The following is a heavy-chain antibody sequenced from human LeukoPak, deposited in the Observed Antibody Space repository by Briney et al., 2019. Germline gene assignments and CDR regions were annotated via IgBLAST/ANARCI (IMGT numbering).Heavy chain of an antibody. Sequence: PSGTLSLTCTVSGGSISSSSYYGGWIRQPPGKGLEWIGSIYYSGSTYYNPSLKSRVTISVDTSKNQFSLKLSSVTAADTAVYYCARQNYDFWSGYYTVPYNWGQGTLVTVSS. CDR3: ARQNYDFWSGYYTVPYN. D-gene: IGHD3-3*01. CDR1: GGSISSSSYY. V-gene: IGHV4-39*01. CDR2: IYYSGST. J-gene: IGHJ4*02.